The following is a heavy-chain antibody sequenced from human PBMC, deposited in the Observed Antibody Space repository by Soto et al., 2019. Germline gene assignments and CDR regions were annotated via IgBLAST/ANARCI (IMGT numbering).Heavy chain of an antibody. J-gene: IGHJ4*02. V-gene: IGHV3-74*01. D-gene: IGHD4-17*01. CDR2: INSDGTTI. CDR1: RFTFSSRG. Sequence: GGSLRLSCAASRFTFSSRGMHWVRQAPGKGLVWVSRINSDGTTITYADSVKGRFTTSRDNAKNTLYLQMNSLRAEDTAVYYCARGTQTTVTTRLFDCWGQGTLVTVSS. CDR3: ARGTQTTVTTRLFDC.